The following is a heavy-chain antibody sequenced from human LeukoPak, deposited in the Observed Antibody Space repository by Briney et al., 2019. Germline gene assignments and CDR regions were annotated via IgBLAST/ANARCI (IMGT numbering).Heavy chain of an antibody. J-gene: IGHJ4*02. CDR2: IYYSGST. CDR3: ARGDPYYYDSSGQESALDY. D-gene: IGHD3-22*01. CDR1: GGSISSGDYY. V-gene: IGHV4-30-4*01. Sequence: SQTLSLTYTVSGGSISSGDYYWSWIRQPPGKGLEWIGYIYYSGSTYYNPSLKSRVTISVDTSKNQFSLKLSSVTAADTAVYYCARGDPYYYDSSGQESALDYWGQGTLVTVSS.